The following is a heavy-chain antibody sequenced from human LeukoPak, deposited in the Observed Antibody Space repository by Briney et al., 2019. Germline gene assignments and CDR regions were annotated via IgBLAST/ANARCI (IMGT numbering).Heavy chain of an antibody. CDR2: ITGSGTNR. CDR1: GFTFSNYA. Sequence: AGGSLRLSCVASGFTFSNYAMSWVRQAPGKGLEWVSAITGSGTNRYYADSLKGRFTTSRDNSKNTVFLQMNSLRHEDTAIYYCVIGGDYDVLTGYYVPDYWGQGTLVTVAS. CDR3: VIGGDYDVLTGYYVPDY. D-gene: IGHD3-9*01. V-gene: IGHV3-23*01. J-gene: IGHJ4*02.